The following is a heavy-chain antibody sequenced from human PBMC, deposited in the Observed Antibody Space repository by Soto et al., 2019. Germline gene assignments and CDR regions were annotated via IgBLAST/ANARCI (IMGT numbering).Heavy chain of an antibody. V-gene: IGHV3-23*01. D-gene: IGHD3-22*01. CDR3: ANDLLGNTYYYDSRGPAY. CDR2: ISGSGGST. J-gene: IGHJ4*02. CDR1: GFTFSSYA. Sequence: VQLLESGGGLVQPGGSLRLSCAASGFTFSSYAMSWVRQAPGKGLEWVSAISGSGGSTYYADSVTGRFTISKDNSQTSRFLQMNSLRDEDTAVYYCANDLLGNTYYYDSRGPAYWGQGTLVTVSS.